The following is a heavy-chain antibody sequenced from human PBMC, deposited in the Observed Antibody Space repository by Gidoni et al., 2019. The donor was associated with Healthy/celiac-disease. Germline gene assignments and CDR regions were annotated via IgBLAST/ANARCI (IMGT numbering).Heavy chain of an antibody. CDR2: ISGSGGSK. Sequence: EVQLVESGGGLVQPGGSLRLPCAASGFTFSSYGMSWVRQAPGKGLEWISAISGSGGSKYYADSVKGRFTISRDNSKNTLYLQMNSLRAEDTAVYYCAKQAVAGTWVYYFDYWGQGTLVTVSS. CDR3: AKQAVAGTWVYYFDY. J-gene: IGHJ4*02. CDR1: GFTFSSYG. V-gene: IGHV3-23*04. D-gene: IGHD6-19*01.